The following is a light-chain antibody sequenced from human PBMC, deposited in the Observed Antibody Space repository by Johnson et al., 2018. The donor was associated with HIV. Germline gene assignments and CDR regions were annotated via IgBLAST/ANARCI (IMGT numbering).Light chain of an antibody. Sequence: QSVLTQPPSVSAAPGQKVTISCSGSSSNIGNNYVSWYQQLPGTAPKLLIYDNNKRPSGIPDRLSGSKSGTSATLGITGLQTGDEADYYGGTWDSRRIAYVFGAGTKVTVL. CDR3: GTWDSRRIAYV. CDR1: SSNIGNNY. J-gene: IGLJ1*01. CDR2: DNN. V-gene: IGLV1-51*01.